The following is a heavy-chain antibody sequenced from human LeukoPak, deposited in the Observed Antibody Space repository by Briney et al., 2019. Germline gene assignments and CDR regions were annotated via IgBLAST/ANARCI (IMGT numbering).Heavy chain of an antibody. CDR2: IYYSGST. D-gene: IGHD1-26*01. CDR1: GYSISSGYY. CDR3: ARRDSGSYYFAFDI. J-gene: IGHJ4*02. Sequence: SETLSLTCSVSGYSISSGYYWGWIRQPPGKGLEWIGYIYYSGSTNYNPSLKSRVTISVDMSKNQFSLKLSSVTAADTAVYYCARRDSGSYYFAFDIWGQGTLVTVSS. V-gene: IGHV4-61*01.